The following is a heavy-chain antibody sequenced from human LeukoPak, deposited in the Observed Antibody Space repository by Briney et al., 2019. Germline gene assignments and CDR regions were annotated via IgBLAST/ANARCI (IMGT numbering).Heavy chain of an antibody. CDR3: VREGLGPSFSAWFDP. CDR2: IYHSGST. J-gene: IGHJ5*02. CDR1: GYSISSGYY. Sequence: PSETLSLTCTVSGYSISSGYYWGWIRQPPGKGLEWIGNIYHSGSTYYNPSLKSRVTKSVDKSKNQFSLKLSSVTAADTAVYYCVREGLGPSFSAWFDPWGQGTLVTVSS. V-gene: IGHV4-38-2*02. D-gene: IGHD3/OR15-3a*01.